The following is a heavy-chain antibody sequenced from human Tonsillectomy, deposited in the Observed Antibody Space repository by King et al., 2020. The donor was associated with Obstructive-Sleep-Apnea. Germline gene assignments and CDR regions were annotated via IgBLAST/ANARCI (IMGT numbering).Heavy chain of an antibody. J-gene: IGHJ4*02. Sequence: VQLVESGGGLVKPGGSLRLSCAASGFTFSSYSMNWVRQAPGKGLEWVSSISSSSSYIYYADSVKGRFTISRDNAKNSLYLQMNSLRAEDTAVYYCARDRALGGSYYVIDYWGQGTLVTVSS. CDR1: GFTFSSYS. CDR3: ARDRALGGSYYVIDY. D-gene: IGHD1-26*01. CDR2: ISSSSSYI. V-gene: IGHV3-21*01.